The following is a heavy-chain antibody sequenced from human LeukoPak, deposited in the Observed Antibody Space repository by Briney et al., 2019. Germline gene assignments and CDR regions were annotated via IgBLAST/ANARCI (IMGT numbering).Heavy chain of an antibody. Sequence: SQTLSLTCAISGDSVSSNSAAWNWIRQSPSRGLEWLGRTYYRSKWYNDYAVSVKSRITINPDTSKNQFSLQLNSVTPEDTAVYYCARAPITMVRGGPGNWFDPWGQGTLVTVSS. CDR2: TYYRSKWYN. D-gene: IGHD3-10*01. J-gene: IGHJ5*02. V-gene: IGHV6-1*01. CDR3: ARAPITMVRGGPGNWFDP. CDR1: GDSVSSNSAA.